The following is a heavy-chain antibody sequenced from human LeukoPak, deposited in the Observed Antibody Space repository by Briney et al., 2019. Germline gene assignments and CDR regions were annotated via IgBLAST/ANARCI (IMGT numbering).Heavy chain of an antibody. CDR2: TYYRSQWSN. Sequence: HSQTLSLTCAISGDSVSSNSAAWNWIRQSPSRGLEWLGRTYYRSQWSNDYAVSVKSQITINPDTSKNQFSLHLTSVTPEDTAVYYCARDHYNSGWYRFDSWGQGTLVTVSS. CDR1: GDSVSSNSAA. D-gene: IGHD6-19*01. V-gene: IGHV6-1*01. CDR3: ARDHYNSGWYRFDS. J-gene: IGHJ4*02.